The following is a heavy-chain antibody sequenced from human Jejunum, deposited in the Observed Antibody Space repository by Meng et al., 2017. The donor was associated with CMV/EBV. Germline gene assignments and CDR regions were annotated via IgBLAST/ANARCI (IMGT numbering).Heavy chain of an antibody. CDR2: VSPNSDTA. Sequence: CKASGSAFLAYDITWVRQAPGQGLEWMGWVSPNSDTAGYAQRFQGRVTFSRNSAISTAYMEVSSLTYEDTAVYYCARLSSYNSAYGYWGQGTLVTVSS. J-gene: IGHJ4*02. V-gene: IGHV1-8*03. CDR1: GSAFLAYD. CDR3: ARLSSYNSAYGY. D-gene: IGHD1-1*01.